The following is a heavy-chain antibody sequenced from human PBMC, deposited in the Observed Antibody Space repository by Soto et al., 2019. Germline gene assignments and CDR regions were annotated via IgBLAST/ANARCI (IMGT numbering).Heavy chain of an antibody. CDR1: GGFISSYY. D-gene: IGHD6-19*01. V-gene: IGHV4-59*01. Sequence: SEALSLTCTVSGGFISSYYWSWIRQPPGKGLEWIGYIYYSGSTNYNPSLKSRVTISVDTSKNQFSLKLSSVTAADTAVYYCASSEEVSGWAVFDYWGQGTLVTVSS. J-gene: IGHJ4*02. CDR3: ASSEEVSGWAVFDY. CDR2: IYYSGST.